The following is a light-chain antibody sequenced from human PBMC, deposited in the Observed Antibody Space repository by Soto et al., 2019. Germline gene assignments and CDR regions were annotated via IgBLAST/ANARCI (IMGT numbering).Light chain of an antibody. CDR2: EVS. Sequence: QSVLTQPASVSGSPGQSITISCTGTSSDVGGYNYVSWYQHHPGKAPKLMIYEVSNRPSGVSNRFSGSKSGNTASLTISGLQAEDEADYYCCSYTTASTFVFGGGTKLTVL. CDR1: SSDVGGYNY. J-gene: IGLJ2*01. V-gene: IGLV2-14*01. CDR3: CSYTTASTFV.